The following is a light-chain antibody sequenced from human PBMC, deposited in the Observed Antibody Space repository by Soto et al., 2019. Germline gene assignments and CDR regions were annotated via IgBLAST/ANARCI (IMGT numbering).Light chain of an antibody. Sequence: IQMTQSPSSVSASVGDRVTITCRASQTISNWLAWYQQKPGKAPKVLIHDASRLESGVPSRFSGSGSGTEFTLTINNLQPDDFAIYYCRQYDSESTFGQGTKVDIK. CDR3: RQYDSEST. CDR1: QTISNW. CDR2: DAS. V-gene: IGKV1-5*01. J-gene: IGKJ1*01.